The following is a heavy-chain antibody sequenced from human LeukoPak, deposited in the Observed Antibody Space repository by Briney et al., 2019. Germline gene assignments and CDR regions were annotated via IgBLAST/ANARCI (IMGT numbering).Heavy chain of an antibody. CDR1: GGSISSFY. CDR3: ARGYSGSYGRFDY. CDR2: IYYTGST. J-gene: IGHJ4*02. Sequence: PSETLSLTCRVSGGSISSFYWSWIRQPPGKGLEWIGNIYYTGSTNYNPSLKSRVTISVDTSKNQFSLKLSSVTAADTAVYYCARGYSGSYGRFDYWGQGTLVTVSS. V-gene: IGHV4-59*01. D-gene: IGHD1-26*01.